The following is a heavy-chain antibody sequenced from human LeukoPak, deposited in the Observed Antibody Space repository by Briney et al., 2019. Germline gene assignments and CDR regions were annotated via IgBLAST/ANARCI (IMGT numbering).Heavy chain of an antibody. CDR2: TGHVGNDI. D-gene: IGHD3-9*01. CDR1: GFDFSVYG. Sequence: PGRSLRLSCAASGFDFSVYGMHWVRQVPVKGLEWVVVTGHVGNDIHYADSVKGRFTISRDNSKNTLYLQMNSLKAEDTAVYYCVRDKESRYFDSWGQGTLVTVSS. J-gene: IGHJ4*02. V-gene: IGHV3-33*01. CDR3: VRDKESRYFDS.